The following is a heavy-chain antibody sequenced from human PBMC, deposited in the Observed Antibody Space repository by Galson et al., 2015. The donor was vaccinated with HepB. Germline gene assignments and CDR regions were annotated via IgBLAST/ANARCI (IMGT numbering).Heavy chain of an antibody. J-gene: IGHJ4*02. V-gene: IGHV1-46*01. CDR3: ASGGIAVAAFYYHY. CDR2: INPSGGST. Sequence: SVKVSCKASGYTFTSYYMHWVRQAPGQGLEWMGIINPSGGSTIYAQKFQGRVTMTRDTSTSTVYMELRSLRSDDTAVYYCASGGIAVAAFYYHYWGQGTLVTVSS. CDR1: GYTFTSYY. D-gene: IGHD6-19*01.